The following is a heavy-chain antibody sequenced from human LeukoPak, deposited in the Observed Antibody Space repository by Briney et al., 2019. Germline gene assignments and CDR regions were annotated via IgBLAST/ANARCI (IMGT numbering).Heavy chain of an antibody. CDR1: GYTFTTYD. D-gene: IGHD6-19*01. Sequence: ASVKVSCKASGYTFTTYDINWVRQATGQGLEWMGWINPNSGGTNYAQKFQGRVTMTRDTSISTAYMELSRLRSDDTAVYYCARGYSSGWDRGAFDIWGQGTMVTVSS. V-gene: IGHV1-2*02. CDR3: ARGYSSGWDRGAFDI. J-gene: IGHJ3*02. CDR2: INPNSGGT.